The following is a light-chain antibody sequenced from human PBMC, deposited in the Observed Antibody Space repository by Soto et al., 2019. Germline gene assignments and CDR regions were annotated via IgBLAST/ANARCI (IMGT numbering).Light chain of an antibody. J-gene: IGKJ1*01. Sequence: EIVLTQSPGTLSLSPGERATLSCRASQSVSSSYLAWYQQKPGQAPMLLIYGASSRATGIPDRFSGSGSGTDLTLTISRLEPEDFSVYYCQQYGSSFWTFGQGTKVEIK. CDR1: QSVSSSY. CDR3: QQYGSSFWT. CDR2: GAS. V-gene: IGKV3-20*01.